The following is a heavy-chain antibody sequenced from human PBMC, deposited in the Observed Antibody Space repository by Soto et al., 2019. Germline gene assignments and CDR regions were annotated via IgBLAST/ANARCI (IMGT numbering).Heavy chain of an antibody. CDR2: ISGSGGST. J-gene: IGHJ6*02. V-gene: IGHV3-23*01. CDR3: AKDRKDIVVVPAAMRYYYGMDV. D-gene: IGHD2-2*01. Sequence: GGSLRLSCAASGFTFSSYAMSWVRQAPGKGLEWVSAISGSGGSTYYADSVKGRFTISRDNSKNTLYLQMNSLRAEDTAVYYCAKDRKDIVVVPAAMRYYYGMDVWGQGTTVTVSS. CDR1: GFTFSSYA.